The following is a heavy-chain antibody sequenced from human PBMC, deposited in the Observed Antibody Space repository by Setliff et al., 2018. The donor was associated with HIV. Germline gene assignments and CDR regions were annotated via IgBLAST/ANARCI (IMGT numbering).Heavy chain of an antibody. CDR3: ARDRRGYYYGSGSCYMDV. CDR1: GASISSYY. CDR2: IYTSGIT. Sequence: ETLSLTCTVSGASISSYYWSWIRQPPGKGLEWIGYIYTSGITDYNPSLKSRVTISGDTSKNQFSLKLSSVTAADTAVYYCARDRRGYYYGSGSCYMDVWGTGTTVTVSS. D-gene: IGHD3-10*01. V-gene: IGHV4-4*08. J-gene: IGHJ6*03.